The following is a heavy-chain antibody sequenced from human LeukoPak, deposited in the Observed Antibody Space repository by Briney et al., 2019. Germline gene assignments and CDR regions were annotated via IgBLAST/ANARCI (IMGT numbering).Heavy chain of an antibody. Sequence: GGSLRLSCAASGFTFSSYAMSWVRQAPGKGLEWVSGISSSGDDTYYTDSVRGRFTVSRDNSRNTLYLQMHSLRGEDTALYYCVKGIAVAEIWGQGIQVTVSS. CDR3: VKGIAVAEI. J-gene: IGHJ4*02. CDR1: GFTFSSYA. D-gene: IGHD6-19*01. V-gene: IGHV3-23*01. CDR2: ISSSGDDT.